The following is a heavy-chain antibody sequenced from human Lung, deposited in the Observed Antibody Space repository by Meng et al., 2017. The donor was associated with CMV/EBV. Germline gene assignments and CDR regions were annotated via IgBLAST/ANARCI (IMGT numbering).Heavy chain of an antibody. V-gene: IGHV1-8*01. CDR1: GYTFTSYD. D-gene: IGHD2-2*01. CDR2: MNPNSGNT. CDR3: ARAVYCIGTTCFFYPMDV. J-gene: IGHJ6*02. Sequence: ASXXVSXKASGYTFTSYDISWVRQAPGQGLEWMGWMNPNSGNTDSAQNFQGRVTMTRNTSISTAYMELSSLRSEDTAVYYCARAVYCIGTTCFFYPMDVWGQGXTVT.